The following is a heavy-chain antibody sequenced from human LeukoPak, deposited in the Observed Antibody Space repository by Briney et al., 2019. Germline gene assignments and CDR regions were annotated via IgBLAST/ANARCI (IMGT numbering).Heavy chain of an antibody. CDR2: IWYDGSNK. Sequence: GGSLRLSCAASGFTFSSYGMHWVRQAPGKGLEWVAVIWYDGSNKYYADSVKGRFTISRDNSKNTLYLQMNSLRAEDTAVYYCARDRSSGWYPPQFDYWGQGTLVTVSS. CDR3: ARDRSSGWYPPQFDY. V-gene: IGHV3-33*01. CDR1: GFTFSSYG. D-gene: IGHD6-19*01. J-gene: IGHJ4*02.